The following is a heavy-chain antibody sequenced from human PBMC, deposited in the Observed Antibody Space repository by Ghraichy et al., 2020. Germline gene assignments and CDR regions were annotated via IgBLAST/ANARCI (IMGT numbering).Heavy chain of an antibody. J-gene: IGHJ6*03. D-gene: IGHD6-13*01. CDR3: ARTWDSSSWYFYYYYMDV. V-gene: IGHV3-21*01. Sequence: GSLRLSCAASGFTFSSYSMNWVRQAPGKGLEWVSSISSSSTYIYYADSVKGRFTISRDNAKNSLYLQMNSLRAEDTAVYYCARTWDSSSWYFYYYYMDVWGKGTTVTVSS. CDR1: GFTFSSYS. CDR2: ISSSSTYI.